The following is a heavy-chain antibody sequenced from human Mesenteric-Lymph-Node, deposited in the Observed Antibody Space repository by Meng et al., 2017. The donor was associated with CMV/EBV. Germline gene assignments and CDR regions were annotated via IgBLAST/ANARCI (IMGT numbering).Heavy chain of an antibody. V-gene: IGHV3-48*03. CDR2: ISTSGSSI. CDR1: GFTFSSYE. Sequence: GGSLRLSCAASGFTFSSYEMIWVRQAPGKGLEWVSYISTSGSSIYYADSVKGRFTVSRDNGKNSLYLQMNSLRGEDTAVYYCARSPHYYDTSGHDYGGQG. D-gene: IGHD3-22*01. J-gene: IGHJ4*02. CDR3: ARSPHYYDTSGHDY.